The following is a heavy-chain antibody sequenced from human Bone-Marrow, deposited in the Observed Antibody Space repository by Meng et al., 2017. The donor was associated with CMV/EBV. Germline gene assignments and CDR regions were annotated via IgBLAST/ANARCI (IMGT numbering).Heavy chain of an antibody. D-gene: IGHD3-9*01. CDR1: AGSISSYY. J-gene: IGHJ6*02. V-gene: IGHV4-59*01. CDR2: IYYSGST. Sequence: SETLSLTCTVSAGSISSYYWSWIRQPPGKGLEWIGYIYYSGSTNYNPSLKSRVTISVDTSKNQFSLKLSSVTAADTAVYYCARSQYFDWLLPPPYYYYGMDVWGRGTTVTVSS. CDR3: ARSQYFDWLLPPPYYYYGMDV.